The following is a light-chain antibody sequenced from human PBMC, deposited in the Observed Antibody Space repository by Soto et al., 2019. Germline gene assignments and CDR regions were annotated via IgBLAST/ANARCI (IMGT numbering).Light chain of an antibody. V-gene: IGKV3-11*01. Sequence: EIVLTQSPATLTLSPGERATLSCRASQSVSSYLAWYQQKPGQAPRLLIYDASNRATGIPARFSGSGSGTDFTLTISSLETEDFAVYYCQQLGITFGPGTKVDIK. CDR2: DAS. CDR1: QSVSSY. J-gene: IGKJ3*01. CDR3: QQLGIT.